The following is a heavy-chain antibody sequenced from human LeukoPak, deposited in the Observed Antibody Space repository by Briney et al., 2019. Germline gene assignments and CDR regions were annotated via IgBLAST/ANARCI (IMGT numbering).Heavy chain of an antibody. CDR3: AKGNWNDALGYFDY. Sequence: TGGSLRLSCAASGFTFSSYAMSWVRQAPGKGLEWVSAISGSGGSTYYADSVKGRFTISRDNSKNTLSLQMNSLRPEDTAVYYCAKGNWNDALGYFDYWGQGTLVTVSS. CDR1: GFTFSSYA. J-gene: IGHJ4*02. V-gene: IGHV3-23*01. D-gene: IGHD1-1*01. CDR2: ISGSGGST.